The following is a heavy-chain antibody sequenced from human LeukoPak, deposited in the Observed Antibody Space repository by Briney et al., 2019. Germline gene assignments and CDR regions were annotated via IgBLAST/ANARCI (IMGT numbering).Heavy chain of an antibody. CDR3: AKDLQLWSFDY. CDR2: MNRDGSQR. D-gene: IGHD5-18*01. Sequence: PGGSLRLSCVGSGFAFGSYWMSWARQAPGKGLEWVAKMNRDGSQRDYVDSVKGRFTISRDNAVNSLFLQMNSVRVEDTAVYYCAKDLQLWSFDYWGQGTLVTVSS. J-gene: IGHJ4*02. V-gene: IGHV3-7*01. CDR1: GFAFGSYW.